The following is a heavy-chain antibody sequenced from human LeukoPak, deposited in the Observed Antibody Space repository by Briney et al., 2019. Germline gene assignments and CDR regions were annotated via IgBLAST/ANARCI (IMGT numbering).Heavy chain of an antibody. J-gene: IGHJ3*01. CDR1: GFTFGNSW. CDR3: VDVVEPPGSDDFDV. D-gene: IGHD1-14*01. Sequence: GGSLRLSCAASGFTFGNSWVHWVRQAPGKGLVWVSLINADGTTTTYADSVKGRFTISRDNARNTVSLQMNSLTIEDTAVYYCVDVVEPPGSDDFDVWGQGTMIAVSS. CDR2: INADGTTT. V-gene: IGHV3-74*01.